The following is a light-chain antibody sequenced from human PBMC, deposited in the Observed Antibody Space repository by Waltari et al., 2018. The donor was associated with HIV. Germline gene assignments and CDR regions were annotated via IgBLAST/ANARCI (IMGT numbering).Light chain of an antibody. V-gene: IGKV1-12*01. CDR1: QVIHWD. CDR2: HAS. CDR3: QQANSFPHT. Sequence: IQMSQSPTSLSPSIGDNVTMICRASQVIHWDLALDQQKPGKSPKLVIHHASTLQSGVSPRFSASGSGAAFALAFSNLRLGDFETYYCQQANSFPHTFGQGTKL. J-gene: IGKJ2*01.